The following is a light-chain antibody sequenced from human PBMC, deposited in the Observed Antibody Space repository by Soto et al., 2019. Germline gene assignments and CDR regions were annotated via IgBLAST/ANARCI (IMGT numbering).Light chain of an antibody. J-gene: IGLJ2*01. Sequence: QSALTRPASVSGSPGQSITISCTGTSSDIGGLFNYVSWYQQHPGKAPKLLIYDVNVRPSGVSDRFSGSKSGNTASLTISGLQADDEAAYFCSSYSSDATHVVFGGGTKLTVL. CDR3: SSYSSDATHVV. V-gene: IGLV2-14*03. CDR1: SSDIGGLFNY. CDR2: DVN.